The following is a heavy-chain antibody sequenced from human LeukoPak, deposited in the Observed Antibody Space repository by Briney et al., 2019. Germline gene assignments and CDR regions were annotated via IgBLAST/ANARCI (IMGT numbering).Heavy chain of an antibody. CDR3: ARDKGHGIAVAAEDY. CDR1: EFTFSRYW. V-gene: IGHV3-7*05. D-gene: IGHD6-19*01. Sequence: PGESLRLSCAVSEFTFSRYWMSWVRQAPGKGLDWVATIKKDGSEKYYVDSVEGRFTISRDNSKNSLYLQMDSLRAEDTAVYYCARDKGHGIAVAAEDYWGQGTLVTVSS. J-gene: IGHJ4*02. CDR2: IKKDGSEK.